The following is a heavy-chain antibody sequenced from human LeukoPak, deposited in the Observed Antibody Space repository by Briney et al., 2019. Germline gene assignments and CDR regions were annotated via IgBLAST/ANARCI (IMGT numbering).Heavy chain of an antibody. CDR1: GGSFSGYY. D-gene: IGHD3-22*01. CDR2: INHSGST. V-gene: IGHV4-34*01. CDR3: ARARNYYDSSGTRGPFDY. Sequence: SETLSLTCAVYGGSFSGYYWSWIRQPPGKGLEWIGEINHSGSTNYNPSLKSRVTISVDTSKNQFSLKLSSVTAADTAVYYCARARNYYDSSGTRGPFDYWGQGTLVTVSS. J-gene: IGHJ4*02.